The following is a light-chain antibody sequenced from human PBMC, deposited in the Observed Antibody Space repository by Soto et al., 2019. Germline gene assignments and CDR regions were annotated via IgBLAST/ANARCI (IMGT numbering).Light chain of an antibody. Sequence: EIVLTQSPGTLSLSPGERATLSCRASQSVSSNYLAWYQHKPGQGPRLLIYAASSRATGIPDRFSGSGSGTDFTLTISRLEPEDFALYYCQKYGSALTFGPGTKVDI. J-gene: IGKJ3*01. V-gene: IGKV3-20*01. CDR3: QKYGSALT. CDR2: AAS. CDR1: QSVSSNY.